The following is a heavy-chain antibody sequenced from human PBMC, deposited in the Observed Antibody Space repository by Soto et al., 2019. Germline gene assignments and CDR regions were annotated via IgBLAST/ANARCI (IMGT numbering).Heavy chain of an antibody. CDR3: ARSDSSNGAFDI. Sequence: QVQLVQSGAEVKKPGSSVKVSCKASGGTFSSYTISWVRQAPGQGLEWMGRIIPILGIANYAQKFQGRVTITADKSTSTAYMELSSLRSEDTAVYYCARSDSSNGAFDIWGQGTMVTVSS. D-gene: IGHD6-13*01. CDR1: GGTFSSYT. CDR2: IIPILGIA. J-gene: IGHJ3*02. V-gene: IGHV1-69*02.